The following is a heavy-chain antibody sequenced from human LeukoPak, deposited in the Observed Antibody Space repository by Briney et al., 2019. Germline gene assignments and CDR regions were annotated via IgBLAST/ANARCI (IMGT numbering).Heavy chain of an antibody. CDR1: GGTFSSYA. CDR2: IIPIFGTA. V-gene: IGHV1-69*13. CDR3: ASPLGSRTYYYYYMEV. Sequence: SVKVSCKASGGTFSSYAISGVRQAPGQGLEWMGGIIPIFGTANYAQKFQGRVTITADESTSTAYMELSSLRSEDTAVYYCASPLGSRTYYYYYMEVWGKGTTVTVSS. D-gene: IGHD1-1*01. J-gene: IGHJ6*03.